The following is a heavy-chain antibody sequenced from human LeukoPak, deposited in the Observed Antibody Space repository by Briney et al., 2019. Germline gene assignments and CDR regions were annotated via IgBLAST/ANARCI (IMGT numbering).Heavy chain of an antibody. Sequence: GGSLRLSCAASGFTLSNYPMSWVRQAPGKGLEWVSSIGAGGGATYYADSVKGRFTFSTDSSKNTLYQQMNSLKAEDTAVYYCAKGLAVATSYFDYWGQGTLVTVSS. D-gene: IGHD6-19*01. CDR3: AKGLAVATSYFDY. CDR1: GFTLSNYP. V-gene: IGHV3-23*01. J-gene: IGHJ4*02. CDR2: IGAGGGAT.